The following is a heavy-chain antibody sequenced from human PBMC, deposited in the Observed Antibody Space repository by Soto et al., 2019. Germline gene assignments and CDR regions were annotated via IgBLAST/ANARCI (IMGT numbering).Heavy chain of an antibody. CDR1: GFTFSSYW. Sequence: EVQLVESGGGLVQPGGSLRLSCAASGFTFSSYWMHWVRQAPGKGLVWVSRINSDGSSTSYADSVKGRFTISRDNAKNTVYLQMNSLRAEDTAVYYCAREGGGSIRLGSFDYWGQGTLVTVSS. CDR2: INSDGSST. D-gene: IGHD3-16*01. J-gene: IGHJ4*02. V-gene: IGHV3-74*01. CDR3: AREGGGSIRLGSFDY.